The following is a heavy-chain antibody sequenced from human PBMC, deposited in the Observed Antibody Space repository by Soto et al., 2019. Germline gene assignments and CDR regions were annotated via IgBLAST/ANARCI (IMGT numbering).Heavy chain of an antibody. Sequence: GGSLRLSCAASGFTFSSYSMNWVRQAPGKGLEWVSSISSSSSYIYYADSVKGRFTISRDNAKNSLYLQMNSLRAEDTAVYYSAGKGCSGGSCYSMNWFDPWGQGTLVTVSS. CDR1: GFTFSSYS. V-gene: IGHV3-21*01. D-gene: IGHD2-15*01. CDR2: ISSSSSYI. CDR3: AGKGCSGGSCYSMNWFDP. J-gene: IGHJ5*02.